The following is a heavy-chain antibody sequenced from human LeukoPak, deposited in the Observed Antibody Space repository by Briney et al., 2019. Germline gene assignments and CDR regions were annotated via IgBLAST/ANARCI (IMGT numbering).Heavy chain of an antibody. J-gene: IGHJ4*02. CDR3: ATVRGCGGDCYYLDY. Sequence: GGSLRPSCAASGFTFRNYGMNWVRQAPGKGLEWVTIIWYDGSNKYYADSVKGRFIISRDYSKNTLYLQMNSLRAEDTAVYYCATVRGCGGDCYYLDYWGQGTLVTVSS. CDR2: IWYDGSNK. V-gene: IGHV3-33*01. D-gene: IGHD2-21*02. CDR1: GFTFRNYG.